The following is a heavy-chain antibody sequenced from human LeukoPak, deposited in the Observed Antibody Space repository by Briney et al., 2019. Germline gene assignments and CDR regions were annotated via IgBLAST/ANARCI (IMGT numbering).Heavy chain of an antibody. Sequence: PSETLSLTCTVSGGSISSYYWSWIRLPPGKGLEWVGYIYYTGTTYYNPSLKSRVTISLDTSKNQFSLKLSSVTAADAAVYYCARAGYSYGTGYYFDYWGQGALVTVSS. D-gene: IGHD5-18*01. CDR1: GGSISSYY. J-gene: IGHJ4*02. V-gene: IGHV4-59*01. CDR2: IYYTGTT. CDR3: ARAGYSYGTGYYFDY.